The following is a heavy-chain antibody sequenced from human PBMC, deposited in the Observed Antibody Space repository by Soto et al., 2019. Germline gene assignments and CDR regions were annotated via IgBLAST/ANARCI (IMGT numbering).Heavy chain of an antibody. CDR2: IYYSGST. CDR3: ARVFWTYNYGWGIYYNSRGAPDY. D-gene: IGHD3-10*01. Sequence: SETLSLTCTVSGGSISSYYWSWIRQPPGKGLEWIGYIYYSGSTNYNPSLKSRVTISVDTSKNQFSLKLCSVTAADTFVYYCARVFWTYNYGWGIYYNSRGAPDYWGQGTLVTVP. V-gene: IGHV4-59*12. CDR1: GGSISSYY. J-gene: IGHJ4*02.